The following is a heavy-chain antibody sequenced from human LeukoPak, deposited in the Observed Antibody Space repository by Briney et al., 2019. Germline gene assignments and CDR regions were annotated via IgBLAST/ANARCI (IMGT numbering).Heavy chain of an antibody. CDR1: GFTFSSYS. CDR3: ARDGSGSSFDY. J-gene: IGHJ4*02. CDR2: ISSSSYI. D-gene: IGHD2-15*01. Sequence: GGSLRLSCAASGFTFSSYSMNWVRQAPGKGLEWVSSISSSSYIYYADSVKGRFTISRDNAKNSLYLQVNSLRAEDTAVYYCARDGSGSSFDYWGQGTLVSVSS. V-gene: IGHV3-21*01.